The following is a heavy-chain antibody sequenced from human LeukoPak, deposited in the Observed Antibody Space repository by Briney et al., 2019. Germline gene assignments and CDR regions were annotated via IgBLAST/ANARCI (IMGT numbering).Heavy chain of an antibody. J-gene: IGHJ3*02. Sequence: SETLSLTCTVSGGSISSYYWSWIRQPPGKGLEWIGYIYYSGSTNYNPSLKSRVTISVDTSKNQFSLKLSSVTAADTAVYYCVRETGSGYGEIWGQGTMVTVSS. V-gene: IGHV4-59*08. CDR2: IYYSGST. D-gene: IGHD3-22*01. CDR1: GGSISSYY. CDR3: VRETGSGYGEI.